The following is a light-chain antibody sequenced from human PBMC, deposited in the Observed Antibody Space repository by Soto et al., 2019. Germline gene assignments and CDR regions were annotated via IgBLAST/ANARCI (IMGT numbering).Light chain of an antibody. CDR2: DAS. Sequence: LTQSPATLSLSPGERAPLSCRASQSVSSYLAWYQQKPGQAPRLLIYDASNWATGIPARFSGSGSGTDFTLTISSLEPEDFAVYFCHQDFNLPWPFGQGTKVAIK. V-gene: IGKV3-11*01. CDR3: HQDFNLPWP. J-gene: IGKJ1*01. CDR1: QSVSSY.